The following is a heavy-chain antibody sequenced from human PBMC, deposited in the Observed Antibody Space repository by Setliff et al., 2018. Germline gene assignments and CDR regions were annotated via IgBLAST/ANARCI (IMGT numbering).Heavy chain of an antibody. Sequence: SETLSLTCAVSGYSISSGYYWGWIRQPPGKGLEWIGSIYHSGSTYYNPSLKSRVTISVDTSKNQFSLKLSSVTAADTAVYYCARDEGSSYFYGMDVWVQGTTVTVSS. CDR2: IYHSGST. D-gene: IGHD6-13*01. J-gene: IGHJ6*02. V-gene: IGHV4-38-2*02. CDR3: ARDEGSSYFYGMDV. CDR1: GYSISSGYY.